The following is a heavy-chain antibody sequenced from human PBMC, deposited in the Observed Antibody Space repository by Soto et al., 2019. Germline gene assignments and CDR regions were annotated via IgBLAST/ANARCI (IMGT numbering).Heavy chain of an antibody. CDR2: INPSGGST. CDR1: GYTFTGNS. Sequence: GASVKVSCKASGYTFTGNSLHWVRQAPGQGLEWMGIINPSGGSTSYAQKFQGRVTMTRDTSTSTVYMELSSLRSEDTAVYYCASCSSTSCYAGAYYYYYMDVWGKGTTVTVSS. D-gene: IGHD2-2*01. V-gene: IGHV1-46*03. J-gene: IGHJ6*03. CDR3: ASCSSTSCYAGAYYYYYMDV.